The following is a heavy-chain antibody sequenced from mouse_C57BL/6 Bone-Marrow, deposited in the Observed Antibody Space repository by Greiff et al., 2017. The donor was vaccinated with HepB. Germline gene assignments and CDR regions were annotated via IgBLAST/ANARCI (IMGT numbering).Heavy chain of an antibody. CDR1: GYTFTSYW. J-gene: IGHJ1*03. D-gene: IGHD1-1*01. CDR2: IDPSDSYT. Sequence: VQLQQPGAELVMPGASAKLSCKASGYTFTSYWMHWVKQRPGQGLEWIGEIDPSDSYTNYNQKFKGKSTLTVDKSSSTAYMQLSSLTSEDSAVYYCANYYGSSYGYFDVWGTGTTVTVSS. CDR3: ANYYGSSYGYFDV. V-gene: IGHV1-69*01.